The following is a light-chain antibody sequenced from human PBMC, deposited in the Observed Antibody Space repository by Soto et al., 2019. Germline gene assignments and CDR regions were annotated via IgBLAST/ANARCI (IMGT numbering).Light chain of an antibody. CDR1: QTIISW. Sequence: IHRTHSPSTLSGSVGDRVTITFLASQTIISWLAWYQQKPGKAPKLLIYKASTLKSGVPSRFSGSGSGTEFTLTISSLQPDDFATYYCQHYNSYSEAFGQGTKV. CDR3: QHYNSYSEA. V-gene: IGKV1-5*03. J-gene: IGKJ1*01. CDR2: KAS.